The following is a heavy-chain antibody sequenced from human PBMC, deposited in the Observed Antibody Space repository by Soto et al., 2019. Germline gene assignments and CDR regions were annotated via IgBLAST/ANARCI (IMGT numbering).Heavy chain of an antibody. CDR2: IFYSGTT. D-gene: IGHD1-1*01. J-gene: IGHJ6*02. CDR1: GGSISSADYY. Sequence: QVQLQESGPGLVRPSQTLSLTCTVSGGSISSADYYWSWIRQTPGKGLEWIGHIFYSGTTYYNPSLKNRLTISVATSKNHFSLRLTSVTAADTAVYYCARDLWVEPELYYYGMDVWGQGTTVTVSS. V-gene: IGHV4-30-4*01. CDR3: ARDLWVEPELYYYGMDV.